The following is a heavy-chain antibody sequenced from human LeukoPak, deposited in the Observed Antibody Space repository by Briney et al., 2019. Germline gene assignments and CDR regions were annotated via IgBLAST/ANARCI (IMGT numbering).Heavy chain of an antibody. J-gene: IGHJ6*02. CDR2: INHSGST. D-gene: IGHD1-26*01. Sequence: PSETLSLTCAVYGGSFSGYYWSWIRQPPGKGLEWIGEINHSGSTNYNPSLKSRVTISVDTSKNQFSLKLSSVTAADTAVYYCAGGRGGAEYYYYYYGMDVWGQGTTVTVSS. V-gene: IGHV4-34*01. CDR1: GGSFSGYY. CDR3: AGGRGGAEYYYYYYGMDV.